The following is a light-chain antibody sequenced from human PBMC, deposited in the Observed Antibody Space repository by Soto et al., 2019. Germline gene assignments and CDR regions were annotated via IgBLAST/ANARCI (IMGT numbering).Light chain of an antibody. CDR1: SSDVGGYNY. J-gene: IGLJ1*01. Sequence: QSALTQPASVSGALGQSITISCTGTSSDVGGYNYVSWYQQHPGKAPKLMIYEVSNRPSGVSNRFSGSKSGNTASLTISGLQAEDEADYYCSSYTSSSTRVFGTGTNLTVL. CDR2: EVS. CDR3: SSYTSSSTRV. V-gene: IGLV2-14*01.